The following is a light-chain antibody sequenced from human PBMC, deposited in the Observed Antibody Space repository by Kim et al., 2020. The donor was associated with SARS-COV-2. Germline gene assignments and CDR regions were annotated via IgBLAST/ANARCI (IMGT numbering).Light chain of an antibody. CDR3: QAWDSMTASI. V-gene: IGLV3-1*01. Sequence: PGQTASITCSGDKLGDKYPSWYQQRPGQSPVLVIYHDNKRPSGIPARFSGSNYGTTATLTISETQAMDEADYYCQAWDSMTASIFGGGTQLTVL. CDR1: KLGDKY. CDR2: HDN. J-gene: IGLJ2*01.